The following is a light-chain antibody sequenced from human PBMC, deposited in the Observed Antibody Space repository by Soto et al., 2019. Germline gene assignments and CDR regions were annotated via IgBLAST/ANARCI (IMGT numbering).Light chain of an antibody. CDR1: SSNIGEKY. J-gene: IGLJ3*02. V-gene: IGLV1-51*02. CDR2: END. Sequence: QSVLTQPPSVSAAPGQRVTISCSGSSSNIGEKYVSWYQHVPGTAPKLLIYENDKRPSEIPDRFSGSKSGTSATLGITGLQTGDEADYYCETWDLSLSAVVFGGGTKVTVL. CDR3: ETWDLSLSAVV.